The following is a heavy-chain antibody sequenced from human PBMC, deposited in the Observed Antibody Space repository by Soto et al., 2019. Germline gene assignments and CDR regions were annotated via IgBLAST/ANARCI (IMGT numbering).Heavy chain of an antibody. J-gene: IGHJ5*02. CDR3: AKDFSSGWYGAPFDP. Sequence: QPQLVESGGGVVQPGRSLRLSCAASGLTFISYGMHWVRQAPGKGLEWVAVISYDGSNKYHADSVKGRFTISRDNYKNTLYLQMNSLRVEDTAVYYCAKDFSSGWYGAPFDPWGQGTLVTVSS. CDR2: ISYDGSNK. D-gene: IGHD6-19*01. CDR1: GLTFISYG. V-gene: IGHV3-30*18.